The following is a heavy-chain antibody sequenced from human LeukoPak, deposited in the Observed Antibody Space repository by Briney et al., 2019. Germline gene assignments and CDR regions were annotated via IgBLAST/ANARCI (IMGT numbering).Heavy chain of an antibody. CDR2: LHTSGST. CDR3: ARDRGEIVGDTNAFDI. D-gene: IGHD1-26*01. Sequence: SETLSLTCTVSGGSISSGNYYWSWVRQPAGKGLQWIGRLHTSGSTNYNPSLGSRVTISVDTSENQFSLKLRSMTAADTAVYYCARDRGEIVGDTNAFDIWGQGTMVTVSS. V-gene: IGHV4-61*02. CDR1: GGSISSGNYY. J-gene: IGHJ3*02.